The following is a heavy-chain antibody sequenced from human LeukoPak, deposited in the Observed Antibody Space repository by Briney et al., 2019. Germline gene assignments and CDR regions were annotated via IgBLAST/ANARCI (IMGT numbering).Heavy chain of an antibody. D-gene: IGHD3-22*01. CDR3: ARRRYYDSSGSSPLDY. CDR2: IYYSGST. J-gene: IGHJ4*02. Sequence: SETLSLTCTVSGGSISSYYWGWIRQPPGKGLEWIGSIYYSGSTYYNPSLKSRVTISVDTSKNQFSLKLSSVTAADTAVYYCARRRYYDSSGSSPLDYWGQGTLVTVSS. CDR1: GGSISSYY. V-gene: IGHV4-39*01.